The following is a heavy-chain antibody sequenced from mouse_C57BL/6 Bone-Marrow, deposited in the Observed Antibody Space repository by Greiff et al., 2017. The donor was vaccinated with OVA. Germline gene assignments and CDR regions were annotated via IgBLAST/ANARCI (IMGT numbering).Heavy chain of an antibody. CDR2: ISSGGDYI. V-gene: IGHV5-9-1*02. Sequence: EVNLVESGEGLVKPGGSLKLSCAASGFTFSSYAMSWVRQTPETRLEWIAYISSGGDYIYYADTVKGRFTISRDNARNTLYLQMSSLKSEDTAMYYCTREAYFQAWFAYWGQGTLVTVSA. CDR1: GFTFSSYA. J-gene: IGHJ3*01. D-gene: IGHD2-10*01. CDR3: TREAYFQAWFAY.